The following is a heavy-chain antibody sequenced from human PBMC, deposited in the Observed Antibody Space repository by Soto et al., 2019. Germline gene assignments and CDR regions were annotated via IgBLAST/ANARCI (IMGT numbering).Heavy chain of an antibody. J-gene: IGHJ4*02. CDR3: ARDYARNGLIVAVITAYYFDS. CDR1: GFTFSSYA. Sequence: QVHLVESGGGVVQPGRSLRLSCAASGFTFSSYAMHWVRQAPGKGLEWVAVISYDGSNKYYADSVKGRFTISRDNSKNTLYLQMNSLRAEDTAVYYCARDYARNGLIVAVITAYYFDSWGQGTLVTVSS. V-gene: IGHV3-30-3*01. CDR2: ISYDGSNK. D-gene: IGHD3-22*01.